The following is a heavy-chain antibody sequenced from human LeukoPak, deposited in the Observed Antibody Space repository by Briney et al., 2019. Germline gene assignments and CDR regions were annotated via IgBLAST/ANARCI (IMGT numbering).Heavy chain of an antibody. Sequence: SETLSLTCAVYGGSFSAYYWGWIRQPPGKGLEWVGEINHSGSTNYNPSLKSRVTISVDTSKNQFSLKLSSVTAADTAVYYCARKPIYYDSSGVEIAFDIWGQGTMVTVSS. CDR3: ARKPIYYDSSGVEIAFDI. V-gene: IGHV4-34*01. J-gene: IGHJ3*02. D-gene: IGHD3-22*01. CDR2: INHSGST. CDR1: GGSFSAYY.